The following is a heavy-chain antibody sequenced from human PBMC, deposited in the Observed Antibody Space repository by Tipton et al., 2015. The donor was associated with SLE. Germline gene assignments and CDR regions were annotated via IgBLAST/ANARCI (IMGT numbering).Heavy chain of an antibody. CDR1: GYSISSGYY. CDR3: ARDGRGYFDY. D-gene: IGHD1-26*01. Sequence: LRLSCAVSGYSISSGYYWGWIRQPPGKGLEWIGSIYHSGSTYYNPSLKSRVTISVDTSKNQFSLKLSSVTAADTAVYYCARDGRGYFDYWGQGTLVTVSS. J-gene: IGHJ4*02. CDR2: IYHSGST. V-gene: IGHV4-38-2*02.